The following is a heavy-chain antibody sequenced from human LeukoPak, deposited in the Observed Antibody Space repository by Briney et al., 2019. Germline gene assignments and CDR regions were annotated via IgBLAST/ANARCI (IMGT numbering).Heavy chain of an antibody. D-gene: IGHD1-14*01. Sequence: GGSLRLSCAASGFTFSTYSMNWVRQAPGKGLEWVSSITSSSTSIYFADSVKGRFTISRDNAKNSLYLQMNSLRAEDTAVYYCAKATGYLLWGQGTLVTVSS. J-gene: IGHJ4*02. CDR2: ITSSSTSI. CDR3: AKATGYLL. CDR1: GFTFSTYS. V-gene: IGHV3-21*04.